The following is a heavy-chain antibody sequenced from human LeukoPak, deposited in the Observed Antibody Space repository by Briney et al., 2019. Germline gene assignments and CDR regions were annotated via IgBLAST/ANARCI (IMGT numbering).Heavy chain of an antibody. CDR1: GGSVSSNNDY. Sequence: PSENLSLTCTVSGGSVSSNNDYWSWIRQSPGKGLEWIGYIYYSGTTNYNPSLKSRVTISVDTSENQFSLKLSSVTVADTAVYFCARTRPKYSSWYADYFDYWGQGTLVTVSS. CDR2: IYYSGTT. CDR3: ARTRPKYSSWYADYFDY. J-gene: IGHJ4*02. V-gene: IGHV4-61*01. D-gene: IGHD6-13*01.